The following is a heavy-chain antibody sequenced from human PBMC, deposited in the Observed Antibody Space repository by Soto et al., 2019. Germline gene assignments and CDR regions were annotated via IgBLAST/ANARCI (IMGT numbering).Heavy chain of an antibody. D-gene: IGHD3-3*01. CDR1: GFTSSSYW. CDR2: IKQDGSEK. CDR3: ARESAILYYDFWSGYSNIYFDY. V-gene: IGHV3-7*01. J-gene: IGHJ4*02. Sequence: GGSLRLACAASGFTSSSYWMRWVRQAPGKGLEWVANIKQDGSEKYYVDSVKGRFTISRDNAKNSLYLQMNSLRAEDTAVYYCARESAILYYDFWSGYSNIYFDYWGQGTLVTVSS.